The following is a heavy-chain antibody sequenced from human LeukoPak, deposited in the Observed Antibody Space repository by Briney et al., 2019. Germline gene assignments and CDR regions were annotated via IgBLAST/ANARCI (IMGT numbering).Heavy chain of an antibody. J-gene: IGHJ4*02. V-gene: IGHV3-21*01. CDR2: ISSSSSYI. CDR1: GFTFSSYS. D-gene: IGHD6-13*01. CDR3: ARDRQQLFDY. Sequence: GGSLRLSCAASGFTFSSYSMNWVRQAPGKGLEWVSSISSSSSYIYYADSAKGRFTISRDNAKNSLYLQMNSPRAEDTAVYYCARDRQQLFDYWGQGTLVTVSS.